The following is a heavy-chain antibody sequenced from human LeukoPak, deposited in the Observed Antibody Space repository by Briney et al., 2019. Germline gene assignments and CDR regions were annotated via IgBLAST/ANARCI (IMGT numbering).Heavy chain of an antibody. D-gene: IGHD3-22*01. Sequence: ASVKVSCKTSGYTFTSDGISWVRQAPGQGLEWMGWIGTYKGNTNYPQMFQGRVTMTTDTSTSTAYMELKNLRSDDTAVYYCARTPGMVVVKTFYCMDVWGQGTTVTVSS. CDR3: ARTPGMVVVKTFYCMDV. V-gene: IGHV1-18*01. J-gene: IGHJ6*02. CDR2: IGTYKGNT. CDR1: GYTFTSDG.